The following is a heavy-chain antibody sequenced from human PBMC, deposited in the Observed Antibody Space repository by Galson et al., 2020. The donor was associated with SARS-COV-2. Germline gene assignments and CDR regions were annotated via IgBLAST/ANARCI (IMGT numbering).Heavy chain of an antibody. V-gene: IGHV3-30-3*01. Sequence: GGSLRLSCAASGFTFSSYAMHWVRQAPGKGLEWVAVISYDGSNKYYADSVKGRFTISRDNSKNTLYLQMNSLRAEDMAVYYCARNSEGNWFDPWGQGTLVTVSS. J-gene: IGHJ5*02. CDR1: GFTFSSYA. CDR3: ARNSEGNWFDP. D-gene: IGHD6-13*01. CDR2: ISYDGSNK.